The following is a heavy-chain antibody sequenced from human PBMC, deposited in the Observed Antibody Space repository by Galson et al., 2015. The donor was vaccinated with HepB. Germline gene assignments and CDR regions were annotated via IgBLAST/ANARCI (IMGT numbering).Heavy chain of an antibody. CDR1: GFTFSSYA. J-gene: IGHJ5*02. D-gene: IGHD3-22*01. CDR2: ISGSGGST. V-gene: IGHV3-23*01. Sequence: SLRLSCAAPGFTFSSYAMSWVRQAPGKGLEWVSAISGSGGSTYYADSVKGRFTISRDNSKNTLYLQMNSLRAEDTAVYYCAKVGLMIEVANWFDPWGQGTLVTVSS. CDR3: AKVGLMIEVANWFDP.